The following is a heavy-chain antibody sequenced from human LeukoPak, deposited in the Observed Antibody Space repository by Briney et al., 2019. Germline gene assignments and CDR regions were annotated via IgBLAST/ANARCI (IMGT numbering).Heavy chain of an antibody. V-gene: IGHV3-48*03. CDR3: AKDSGNLAVAGTLVHY. Sequence: PGGSLRLSCAASGFTFSSYEMNWVRQAPGKGLEWVSYISSSGSTIYYADSVKGRFTISRDNSKNTLYLQMNSLRAEDTAVYYCAKDSGNLAVAGTLVHYWGQGTLVTVSS. J-gene: IGHJ4*02. CDR1: GFTFSSYE. CDR2: ISSSGSTI. D-gene: IGHD6-19*01.